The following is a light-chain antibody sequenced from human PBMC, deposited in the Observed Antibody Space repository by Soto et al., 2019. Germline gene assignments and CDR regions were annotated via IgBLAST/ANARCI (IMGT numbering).Light chain of an antibody. V-gene: IGKV3-11*01. CDR2: DAS. CDR3: QQRSSWPLT. CDR1: QNVSSY. Sequence: EIVLTQSPATLSLSPGERATLSCRASQNVSSYLAWYQQNPARAHRLLIYDASNRATGIPARFIVSASVTDFTLTISRLDHEGFSVYYCQQRSSWPLTFGGGTKLEIK. J-gene: IGKJ4*01.